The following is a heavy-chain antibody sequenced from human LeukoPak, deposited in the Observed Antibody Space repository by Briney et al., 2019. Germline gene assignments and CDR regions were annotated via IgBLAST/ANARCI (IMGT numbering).Heavy chain of an antibody. J-gene: IGHJ5*02. Sequence: GGSLRLSCAASGFTFSSYSINWVRQAPGKGLEWVSSISTSSSYIYYADSVKGRFTISRDNARNSPYLQMNSPRAEDTAVYYCARDSETVTSTSSWFDPWGQGTLVTVSS. V-gene: IGHV3-21*01. CDR1: GFTFSSYS. CDR2: ISTSSSYI. CDR3: ARDSETVTSTSSWFDP. D-gene: IGHD4-17*01.